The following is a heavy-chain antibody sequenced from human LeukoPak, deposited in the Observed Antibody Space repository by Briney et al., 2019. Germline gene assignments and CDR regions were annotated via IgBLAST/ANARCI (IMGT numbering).Heavy chain of an antibody. CDR3: VRGLMRQYRGDWYMHHFDY. J-gene: IGHJ4*02. CDR1: GGTFSSYA. Sequence: SVKVSCKASGGTFSSYAISWVRQAPGQGLEWMGRIIPILGIANYAQKFQGRVTITADKSTSTAYMELSSLRSEDTAVYYCVRGLMRQYRGDWYMHHFDYWGQGTPVTVSP. V-gene: IGHV1-69*04. D-gene: IGHD3-9*01. CDR2: IIPILGIA.